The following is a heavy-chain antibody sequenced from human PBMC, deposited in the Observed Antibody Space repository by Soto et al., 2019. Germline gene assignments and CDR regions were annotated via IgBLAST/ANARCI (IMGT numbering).Heavy chain of an antibody. D-gene: IGHD2-15*01. J-gene: IGHJ6*02. CDR1: GGTFSSYA. V-gene: IGHV1-69*13. CDR3: ARVASPDCSGGSCFPNSELYYYYYGMDV. Sequence: SVKVSCKASGGTFSSYAISWVRQAPGQGLEWMGGIIPIFGTANYAQKFQGRVTITADESTSTAYMELSSLRSEDTAVYYCARVASPDCSGGSCFPNSELYYYYYGMDVWGQGTTVTVSS. CDR2: IIPIFGTA.